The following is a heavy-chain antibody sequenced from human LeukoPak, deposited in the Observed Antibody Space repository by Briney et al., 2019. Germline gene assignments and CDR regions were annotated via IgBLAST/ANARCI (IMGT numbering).Heavy chain of an antibody. Sequence: GASVTVSCTASGYTFTVYYMHWVRQAPGQGLEWMGWINPNSGGTNYAQKFQGWVTMTRDTSISTAYMELSRLRSDDTAVYYCARDGAYCGGDCYVYGMDVWGQGTTVTVSS. J-gene: IGHJ6*02. CDR1: GYTFTVYY. CDR2: INPNSGGT. CDR3: ARDGAYCGGDCYVYGMDV. D-gene: IGHD2-21*02. V-gene: IGHV1-2*04.